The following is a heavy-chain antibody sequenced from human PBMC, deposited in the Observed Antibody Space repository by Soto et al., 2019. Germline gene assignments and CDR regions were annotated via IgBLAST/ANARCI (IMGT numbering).Heavy chain of an antibody. CDR2: IYPGDSDT. CDR1: GYSFTSYC. J-gene: IGHJ3*02. Sequence: GESLKISCNGSGYSFTSYCIGWVVQMPGKGLEWMGIIYPGDSDTRYSPSFQGQVTISADKSISTAYLQWSSLKASDTAMYYCARGRFLEWYLKPSPAFDIWGQGAMVTVSS. V-gene: IGHV5-51*01. D-gene: IGHD3-3*01. CDR3: ARGRFLEWYLKPSPAFDI.